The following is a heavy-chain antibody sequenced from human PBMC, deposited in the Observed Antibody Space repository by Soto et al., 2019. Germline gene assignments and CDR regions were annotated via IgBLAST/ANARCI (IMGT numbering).Heavy chain of an antibody. CDR3: ATDRNGKLLLDS. CDR1: GYSFTTHA. Sequence: QVQFVQSGAEVKKPGASVQVSCKASGYSFTTHAMHWVRQAPGQSLEWVGWINGVNGDTKYSQKFQGRVTITRDTPATTAYMGLSSLKSEDTAVYYCATDRNGKLLLDSWGQGTQVTVSS. D-gene: IGHD3-10*01. CDR2: INGVNGDT. V-gene: IGHV1-3*01. J-gene: IGHJ4*02.